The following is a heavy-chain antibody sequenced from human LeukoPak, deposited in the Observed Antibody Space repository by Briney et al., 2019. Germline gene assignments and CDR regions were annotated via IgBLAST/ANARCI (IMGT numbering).Heavy chain of an antibody. CDR2: IIPIFRTP. Sequence: GASVKVSCKASGGTSSTYTITWVRQAPGQGLEWMGGIIPIFRTPNYAQKFQGRVTITTDESTSTAYMELSSLKSEDTAIYYCASVDRYYFYLDVWGKGTTVTVSS. V-gene: IGHV1-69*05. CDR1: GGTSSTYT. J-gene: IGHJ6*03. CDR3: ASVDRYYFYLDV.